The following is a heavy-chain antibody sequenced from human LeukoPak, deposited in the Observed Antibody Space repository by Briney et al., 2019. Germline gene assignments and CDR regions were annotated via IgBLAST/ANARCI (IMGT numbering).Heavy chain of an antibody. D-gene: IGHD3-10*01. V-gene: IGHV4-59*01. J-gene: IGHJ4*02. CDR3: ATTPGPH. CDR1: GGSISSYY. Sequence: SETPSLTCTVSGGSISSYYWSWIRQPPGKGLEWIGYIYYSGSTNYNPSLKSRVIILVDASKNQFSLKLTSVTAADTAVYYCATTPGPHWGQGTLVTVSS. CDR2: IYYSGST.